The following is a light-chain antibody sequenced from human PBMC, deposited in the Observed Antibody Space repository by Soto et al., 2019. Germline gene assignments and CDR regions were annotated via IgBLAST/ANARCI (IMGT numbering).Light chain of an antibody. J-gene: IGKJ4*01. CDR3: QQRSNWPLT. CDR2: DAS. Sequence: EIVLTQSPATLSLSPGERATLSCRASQSVSSYLAWYQQKPGQAPRLLIYDASNRATGIPARFSGSGSATDFTLTISSLEPEDVAVYYWQQRSNWPLTFGGGTKVEIK. V-gene: IGKV3-11*01. CDR1: QSVSSY.